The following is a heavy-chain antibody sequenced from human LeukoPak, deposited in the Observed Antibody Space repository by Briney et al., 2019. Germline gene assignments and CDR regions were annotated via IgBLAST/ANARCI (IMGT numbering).Heavy chain of an antibody. CDR1: GGSISSGSYY. CDR3: ARGGHYYDSSGYGFDY. Sequence: RPSETLSLTCTVSGGSISSGSYYWSWIRQPAGKGLEWIERIYTSGSTNYNPSLKSRVTISVDTSKNQCSLKLSSVTAADTAVYYCARGGHYYDSSGYGFDYWGQGTLVTVSS. J-gene: IGHJ4*02. D-gene: IGHD3-22*01. CDR2: IYTSGST. V-gene: IGHV4-61*02.